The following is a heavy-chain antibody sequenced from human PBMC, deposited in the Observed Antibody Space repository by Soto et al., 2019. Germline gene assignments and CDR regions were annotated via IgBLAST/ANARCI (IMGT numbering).Heavy chain of an antibody. V-gene: IGHV4-61*01. CDR1: CGSVSSGSYY. CDR3: ARDKKQWLVNYYYGMDV. D-gene: IGHD6-19*01. Sequence: TLSLTCTVSCGSVSSGSYYWSWIRQPPGKGLEWIGYIYYSGSTNYNPSLKSRVTISVDTSKNQFSLKLSSVTAADTAVYYCARDKKQWLVNYYYGMDVWGQGTTVTVSS. CDR2: IYYSGST. J-gene: IGHJ6*02.